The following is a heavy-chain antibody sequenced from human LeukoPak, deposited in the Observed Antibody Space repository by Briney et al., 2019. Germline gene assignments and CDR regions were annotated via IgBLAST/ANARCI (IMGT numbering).Heavy chain of an antibody. J-gene: IGHJ3*02. CDR2: INHSGST. CDR1: GGSFSGYY. V-gene: IGHV4-34*01. Sequence: SETLSLTCAVYGGSFSGYYWSWIRQPPGKGLEWIGEINHSGSTNYNPSLKSRVTISVDTSKNQFSLKLSSVTAADTAVYYCARDQDDYYDSSGYYLDIWGQGTMVTVSS. CDR3: ARDQDDYYDSSGYYLDI. D-gene: IGHD3-22*01.